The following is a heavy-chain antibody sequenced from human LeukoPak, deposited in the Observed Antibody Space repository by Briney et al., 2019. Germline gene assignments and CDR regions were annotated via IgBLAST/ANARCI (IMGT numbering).Heavy chain of an antibody. D-gene: IGHD4-11*01. Sequence: GGSLRLSCAASGFTFSSYGMHWVRQAPGKGLEWVAVISYDGSNKYYADSVKGRFTISRDNSKNTLYLQMNSLRAEDTAVYYCAKDRGDYSNPPDAFDIWGQGTMVTVSS. V-gene: IGHV3-30*18. CDR1: GFTFSSYG. CDR3: AKDRGDYSNPPDAFDI. J-gene: IGHJ3*02. CDR2: ISYDGSNK.